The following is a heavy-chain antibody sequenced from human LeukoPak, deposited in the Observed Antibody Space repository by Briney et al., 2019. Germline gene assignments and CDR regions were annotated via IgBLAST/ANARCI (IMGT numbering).Heavy chain of an antibody. CDR1: GFTFRDTY. V-gene: IGHV3-11*05. CDR3: ARDSRGFRHFDY. D-gene: IGHD3-10*01. Sequence: GGSLRLSCAVSGFTFRDTYMSWIRQAPGKGLEWVSHISSSTSYTNYADSVKGRFTISRDSAKNSLYLQMNSLRAEDTAVYYCARDSRGFRHFDYWGQGTLVTVSS. CDR2: ISSSTSYT. J-gene: IGHJ4*02.